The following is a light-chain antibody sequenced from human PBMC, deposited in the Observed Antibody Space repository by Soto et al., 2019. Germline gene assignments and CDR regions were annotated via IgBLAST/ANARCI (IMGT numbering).Light chain of an antibody. V-gene: IGKV1-27*01. Sequence: DIQMTQSPSSLSASVGDRVTITCRASQGISNYLAWYQQKPGTVPKLLIYAASTLQSGVPSRFSGSGSGTDFTLTISSLQPEDVATYFCHEYNSALRTFGQGTKLDIK. CDR1: QGISNY. CDR2: AAS. CDR3: HEYNSALRT. J-gene: IGKJ1*01.